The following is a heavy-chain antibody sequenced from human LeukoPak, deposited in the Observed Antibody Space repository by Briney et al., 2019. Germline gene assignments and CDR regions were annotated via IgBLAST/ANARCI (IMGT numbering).Heavy chain of an antibody. J-gene: IGHJ3*02. CDR1: GGTFSSYA. Sequence: ASVKVSCKASGGTFSSYAISWVRQATGQGLKWMGWMNPNSGNTGYTQKFQGRVTMTRDTSISTAYMELSSLRSEDTAMYYCASSIAAGVSEAFDIWGQGTMVTVSS. CDR2: MNPNSGNT. CDR3: ASSIAAGVSEAFDI. D-gene: IGHD2-8*01. V-gene: IGHV1-8*02.